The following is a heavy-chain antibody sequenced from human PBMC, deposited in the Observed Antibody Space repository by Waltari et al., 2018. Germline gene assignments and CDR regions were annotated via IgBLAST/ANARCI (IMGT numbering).Heavy chain of an antibody. D-gene: IGHD6-19*01. Sequence: EVQLLESGGGLVQPGGSLRLSFAASGFPFSSYAMSWVRQAPGKGLEWVSAISGSGGSTYYADSVKGRFTISRDNSKNTLYLQMNSLRAEDTAVYYCANLYSSGWYGYWGQGTLVTVSS. CDR2: ISGSGGST. V-gene: IGHV3-23*01. CDR3: ANLYSSGWYGY. J-gene: IGHJ4*02. CDR1: GFPFSSYA.